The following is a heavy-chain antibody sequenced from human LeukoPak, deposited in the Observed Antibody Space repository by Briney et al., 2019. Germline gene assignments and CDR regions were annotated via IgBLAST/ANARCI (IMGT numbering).Heavy chain of an antibody. D-gene: IGHD6-6*01. CDR2: ISSDGIST. Sequence: PGRSPRPSCAASRFTFRKHWMHWVRQTPGKGLVSVSRISSDGISTTDGDYVKGRFTISRDKAKNTLYLQMNNLRAEDTAMYYCARDQRVTGRPDIDYWGRGTLVIVSS. V-gene: IGHV3-74*03. J-gene: IGHJ4*02. CDR3: ARDQRVTGRPDIDY. CDR1: RFTFRKHW.